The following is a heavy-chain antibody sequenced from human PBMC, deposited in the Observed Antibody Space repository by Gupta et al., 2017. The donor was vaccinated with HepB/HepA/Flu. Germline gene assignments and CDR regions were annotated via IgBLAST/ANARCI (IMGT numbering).Heavy chain of an antibody. D-gene: IGHD3-3*01. CDR2: ISSSSSTI. CDR3: AREQSPPPDDCWSGYHAFDI. J-gene: IGHJ3*02. CDR1: GFTFSSYS. Sequence: EVQLVESGGGLVQPGGSLRLSWAASGFTFSSYSMNWVRQAPGKGLEWVSYISSSSSTIYYADSVKGRFTSARDNAKNSLYLQMNRLRDEDTAVYSCAREQSPPPDDCWSGYHAFDIGGQGTMVTVSS. V-gene: IGHV3-48*02.